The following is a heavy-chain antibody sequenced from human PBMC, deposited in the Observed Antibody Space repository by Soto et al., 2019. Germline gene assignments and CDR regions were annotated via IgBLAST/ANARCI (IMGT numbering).Heavy chain of an antibody. J-gene: IGHJ4*02. D-gene: IGHD6-13*01. CDR3: ATEVLEYSSSWYGRYYFDY. V-gene: IGHV1-24*01. Sequence: ASVKVSCKASGGTFSSYTISWVRQAPGQRLEWMGGFDPEDGETIYAQKFQGRVTMTEDTSTDTAYMELSSLRSEDTAVYYCATEVLEYSSSWYGRYYFDYWGQGTLVTVSS. CDR2: FDPEDGET. CDR1: GGTFSSYT.